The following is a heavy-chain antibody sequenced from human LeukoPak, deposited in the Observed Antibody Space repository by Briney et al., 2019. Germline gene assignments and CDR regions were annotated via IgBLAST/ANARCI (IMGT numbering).Heavy chain of an antibody. CDR2: IYHSGST. CDR3: ARGNAARLDY. V-gene: IGHV4-30-2*01. Sequence: PSETLSLTCTVSGGSISSGGYYWSWIRQPPGKGLEWIGYIYHSGSTYYNPSLKSRVTISVDRSKNQFSLKLSSVTAADTAVYYCARGNAARLDYWGQGTLVTVSS. D-gene: IGHD6-6*01. J-gene: IGHJ4*02. CDR1: GGSISSGGYY.